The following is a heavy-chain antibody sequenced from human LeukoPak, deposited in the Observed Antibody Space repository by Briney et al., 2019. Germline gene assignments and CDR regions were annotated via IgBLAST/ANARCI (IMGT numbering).Heavy chain of an antibody. J-gene: IGHJ5*02. CDR3: ARGPGIAAATADWFDP. CDR1: GGTFSSYA. Sequence: SVKVSCKASGGTFSSYAISWVRQAPGQRLEWMGGIIPIFGTANYAQTFQGRVTINTDEATSTAYMELSSLRSEDTAVYYCARGPGIAAATADWFDPWGQGTLVSVSS. CDR2: IIPIFGTA. V-gene: IGHV1-69*05. D-gene: IGHD6-13*01.